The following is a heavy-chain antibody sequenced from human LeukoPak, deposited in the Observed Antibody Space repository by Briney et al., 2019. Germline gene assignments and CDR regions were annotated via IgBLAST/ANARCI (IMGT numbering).Heavy chain of an antibody. D-gene: IGHD3-10*01. CDR2: ISGSSSYI. CDR1: GFTFSSYS. CDR3: ARDSRGGVLTS. Sequence: GGSLRLSCAASGFTFSSYSMNWVRQAPGKGLEWVSSISGSSSYIYYADSVKGRFTISRDNAKNSLYLQMNSLRAEDTAVYYCARDSRGGVLTSWGQGTLVTVSS. V-gene: IGHV3-21*01. J-gene: IGHJ4*02.